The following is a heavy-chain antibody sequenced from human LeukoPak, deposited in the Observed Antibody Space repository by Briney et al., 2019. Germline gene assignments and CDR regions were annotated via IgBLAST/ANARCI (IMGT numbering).Heavy chain of an antibody. V-gene: IGHV4-34*01. Sequence: PSETLSLTCAVYGGSFSGYYWSWIRQPPGKGLEWIGEINHSGSTNYNPSLKSRVTISVDTSKNQFSLKLSSVTAADTAMYYCARGSPHNRYFDLWGRGTLVTVSS. CDR1: GGSFSGYY. CDR2: INHSGST. CDR3: ARGSPHNRYFDL. J-gene: IGHJ2*01. D-gene: IGHD1-14*01.